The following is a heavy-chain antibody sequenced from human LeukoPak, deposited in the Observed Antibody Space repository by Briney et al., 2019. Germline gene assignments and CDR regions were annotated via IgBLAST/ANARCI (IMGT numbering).Heavy chain of an antibody. D-gene: IGHD5-12*01. CDR1: GYTFTSYD. CDR3: ARDFGGYSNYYYYYYMDV. CDR2: MNPNSGNT. V-gene: IGHV1-8*01. Sequence: ASVKVSCKASGYTFTSYDINWVRQATGQGLEWMGWMNPNSGNTGYAQKFQGRVTMTRNTSISTAYMELSRLRSDDTAVYYCARDFGGYSNYYYYYYMDVWGKGTTVTVSS. J-gene: IGHJ6*03.